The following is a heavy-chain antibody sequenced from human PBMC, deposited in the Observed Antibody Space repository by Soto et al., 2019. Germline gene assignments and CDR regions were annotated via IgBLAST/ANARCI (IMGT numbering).Heavy chain of an antibody. CDR1: GGSISSGGYY. CDR2: IYYSGST. V-gene: IGHV4-31*03. J-gene: IGHJ5*02. CDR3: ARGYDILTGYRFDP. D-gene: IGHD3-9*01. Sequence: KQSQTLSLTCTVSGGSISSGGYYWSWIRQHPGKGLEWIGYIYYSGSTYYNPSLKSRVTISVDTSKNQFSLKLSSVTAADTAVYYCARGYDILTGYRFDPWGQGTLVTVSS.